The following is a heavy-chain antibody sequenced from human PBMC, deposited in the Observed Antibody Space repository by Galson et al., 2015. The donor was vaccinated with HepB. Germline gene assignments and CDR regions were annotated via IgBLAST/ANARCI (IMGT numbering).Heavy chain of an antibody. CDR3: ARHRGKKYYDILTGYYRSPQNWFDP. V-gene: IGHV5-10-1*01. CDR1: GYSFTGYW. Sequence: QSGEEVKKPGESLRISCKGSGYSFTGYWISWVRQMPGKGLEWMGRIDPSDAYTNDTPSFQSHGTISADKSISTAYLQWSSLKASDTAMYYCARHRGKKYYDILTGYYRSPQNWFDPWGQGTLVTVSS. J-gene: IGHJ5*02. D-gene: IGHD3-9*01. CDR2: IDPSDAYT.